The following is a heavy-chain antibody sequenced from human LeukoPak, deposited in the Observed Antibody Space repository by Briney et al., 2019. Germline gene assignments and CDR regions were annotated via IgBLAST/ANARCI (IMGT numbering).Heavy chain of an antibody. Sequence: PSGGSLRLSCAASGFTFSSYAMSWVRQAPGKGLEWVSAISGSGGSTYYADSVKGRFTISRDNSKNTLYLQMNSLRAEDTAVYYCAKALWFGEGYFDYWGQGTLVTVSS. J-gene: IGHJ4*02. D-gene: IGHD3-10*01. CDR2: ISGSGGST. CDR1: GFTFSSYA. CDR3: AKALWFGEGYFDY. V-gene: IGHV3-23*01.